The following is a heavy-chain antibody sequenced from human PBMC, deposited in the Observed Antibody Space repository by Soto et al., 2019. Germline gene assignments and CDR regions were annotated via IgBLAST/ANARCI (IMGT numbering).Heavy chain of an antibody. CDR1: GDSVSRNSAA. CDR2: TYYRSKWYS. J-gene: IGHJ4*02. V-gene: IGHV6-1*01. Sequence: SQTLSLTCAFSGDSVSRNSAAWNCIRQSPSRGLEWLGRTYYRSKWYSDYAESVKSRITVNSHTSKNQFSLQLNSATPEDTAVYYCARLGIRYYQLTQCHSFDYWGQGALVTVSS. CDR3: ARLGIRYYQLTQCHSFDY. D-gene: IGHD2-2*01.